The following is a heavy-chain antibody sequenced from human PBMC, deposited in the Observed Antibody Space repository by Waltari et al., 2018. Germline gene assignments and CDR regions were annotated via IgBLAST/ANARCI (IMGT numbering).Heavy chain of an antibody. CDR3: ARAAGSDYYGSGSGFDP. Sequence: QVQLVESGGGVVQPGRSLRLSCAASGFTFSSYAMHWVRRAPGKGLEWVAVICYDGSNKYYTDSDTGRFASSRANSKNTLWLQMHSLRAEDTDVYYCARAAGSDYYGSGSGFDPCGQVTLVTVSS. J-gene: IGHJ5*02. D-gene: IGHD3-10*01. CDR2: ICYDGSNK. CDR1: GFTFSSYA. V-gene: IGHV3-30*10.